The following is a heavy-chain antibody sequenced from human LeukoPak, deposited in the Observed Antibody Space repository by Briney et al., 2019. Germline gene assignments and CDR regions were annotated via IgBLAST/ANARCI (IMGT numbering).Heavy chain of an antibody. CDR2: INPSAGNT. Sequence: GASVKASCKASGYTFTSYYIYWVRQAPGQGLEWMGIINPSAGNTAYPQKFQGRVTMTRDTSTTTLYMELSSLRSDDTAVYYCARDRSSSMVVTALWGFDYWGQGTLVTVSS. CDR1: GYTFTSYY. D-gene: IGHD2-21*02. V-gene: IGHV1-46*01. J-gene: IGHJ4*02. CDR3: ARDRSSSMVVTALWGFDY.